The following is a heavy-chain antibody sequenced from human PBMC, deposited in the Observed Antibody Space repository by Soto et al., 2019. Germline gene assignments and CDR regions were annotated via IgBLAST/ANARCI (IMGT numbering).Heavy chain of an antibody. Sequence: QVQLVQSGAEVKKPGSSVKVSCKASGDTFSNHTISWVRQAPEQALEWVGRIIPILGVANYAQKFQRRVTITADKSTTTACMELSSLRSADTAVYYCARVAEMGTVTEGYYYYMDVWGKGTTVNVSS. V-gene: IGHV1-69*04. CDR3: ARVAEMGTVTEGYYYYMDV. CDR2: IIPILGVA. J-gene: IGHJ6*03. CDR1: GDTFSNHT. D-gene: IGHD4-17*01.